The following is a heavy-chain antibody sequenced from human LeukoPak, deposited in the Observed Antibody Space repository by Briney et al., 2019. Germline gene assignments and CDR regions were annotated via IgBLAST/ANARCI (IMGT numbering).Heavy chain of an antibody. CDR3: ARGSEAGSSSWLDY. J-gene: IGHJ4*02. D-gene: IGHD6-13*01. V-gene: IGHV3-30*03. CDR2: ISYDGSNK. CDR1: GFTFSTYG. Sequence: GGSLRLSCAASGFTFSTYGVHWVRQAPGKGLEWVALISYDGSNKYYADSVKGRFSISRDNSKNTLYLQMNSLRAADTAVFYCARGSEAGSSSWLDYWGQGTLVTVTS.